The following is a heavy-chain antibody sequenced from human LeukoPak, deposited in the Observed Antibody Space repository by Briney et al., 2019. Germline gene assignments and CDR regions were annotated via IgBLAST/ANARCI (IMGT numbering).Heavy chain of an antibody. J-gene: IGHJ3*02. Sequence: GSLSLSCAASGFTFSSYAMSWVRQAPGKGLEWVSAISGSGGSTYYADSVKGQFAISRDNSKNTLYLQMNSLRAEDTAVYYCAKGRITAAGTNDAFDIWGQGTMVTVSS. CDR2: ISGSGGST. CDR1: GFTFSSYA. V-gene: IGHV3-23*01. D-gene: IGHD6-13*01. CDR3: AKGRITAAGTNDAFDI.